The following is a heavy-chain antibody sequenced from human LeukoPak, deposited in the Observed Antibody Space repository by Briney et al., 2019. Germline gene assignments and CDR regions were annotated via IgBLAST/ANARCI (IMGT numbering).Heavy chain of an antibody. CDR3: ARDGVLLWFGELWTPAYYFDY. J-gene: IGHJ4*02. D-gene: IGHD3-10*01. Sequence: ASVKVSCKASGYTFTSYAMHWVRQAPGQRLEWMGWINAGNGNTKYSQKFQGRVTITRDTSASTAYMELSSLRPEDTAVYYCARDGVLLWFGELWTPAYYFDYWGQGTLVTVSS. CDR1: GYTFTSYA. V-gene: IGHV1-3*01. CDR2: INAGNGNT.